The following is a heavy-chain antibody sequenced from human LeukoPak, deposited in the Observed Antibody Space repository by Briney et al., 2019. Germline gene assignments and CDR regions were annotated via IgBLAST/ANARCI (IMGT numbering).Heavy chain of an antibody. V-gene: IGHV3-30*04. J-gene: IGHJ5*02. CDR2: FSYDGSNK. Sequence: PGGSLRLSCAAPGFTFSSYAMHWVRPAPGKGVEWVGGFSYDGSNKYYADSVKGRFTISRDNSKNTLYLQMNSLRAEDTAVYYCARDLRSSGWYPHWFDPWGQGTLVTVSS. CDR1: GFTFSSYA. D-gene: IGHD6-19*01. CDR3: ARDLRSSGWYPHWFDP.